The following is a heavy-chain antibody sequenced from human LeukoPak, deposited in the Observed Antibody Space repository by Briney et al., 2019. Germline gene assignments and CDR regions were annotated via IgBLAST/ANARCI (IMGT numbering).Heavy chain of an antibody. Sequence: GGSLRLSCAASGFTFSTYGMSWIRQAPGKGLEWVSYITSSGTTTYYSDSVKGRFTISRDNAKNSLFLQMNSLGVEDTAVYYCARTSTSWSHRWGQGTLVTVSS. CDR3: ARTSTSWSHR. V-gene: IGHV3-11*01. J-gene: IGHJ4*02. CDR1: GFTFSTYG. D-gene: IGHD6-13*01. CDR2: ITSSGTTT.